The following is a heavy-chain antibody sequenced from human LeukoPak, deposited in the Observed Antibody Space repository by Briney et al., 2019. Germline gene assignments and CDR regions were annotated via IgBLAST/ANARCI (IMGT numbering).Heavy chain of an antibody. CDR3: ARAGPADY. J-gene: IGHJ4*02. CDR1: GFTFSIYS. CDR2: ISSSSNYI. V-gene: IGHV3-21*01. Sequence: PGGPLRLSCAASGFTFSIYSMNWVRQAPGKGLEWVSSISSSSNYIYYADSVKGRFTISRDNAKNSLYLQMNSLRAGVTAVYYCARAGPADYWGQGTLVTVSS.